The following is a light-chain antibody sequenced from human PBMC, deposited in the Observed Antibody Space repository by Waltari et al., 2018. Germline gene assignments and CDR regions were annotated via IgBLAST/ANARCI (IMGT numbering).Light chain of an antibody. CDR3: QQYYTTPLT. J-gene: IGKJ4*01. V-gene: IGKV4-1*01. Sequence: DIVMTQSPDSMAVSLGGRATINCKSSQSVLYNSNNKNKLAWYQQKPGQPPKLFIYWASTRETGVPERFSGSGSGTDFTLTISSLQAEDVAVYYCQQYYTTPLTFGGGTKVEIK. CDR2: WAS. CDR1: QSVLYNSNNKNK.